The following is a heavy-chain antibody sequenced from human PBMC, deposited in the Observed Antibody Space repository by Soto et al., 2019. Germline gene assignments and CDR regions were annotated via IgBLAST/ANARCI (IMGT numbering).Heavy chain of an antibody. CDR1: GFTFSSYW. D-gene: IGHD5-18*01. CDR2: IKQDGSEK. Sequence: EVQLVESGGGLVQPGGSLRLSCAASGFTFSSYWMSWVRQAPGKGLEWVANIKQDGSEKYYVDSVKGRFTISRDNAKNSLYLQMNSLRAEDTAVYYCARDMWRKQIQLWFYDYWGQGTLVTVSS. CDR3: ARDMWRKQIQLWFYDY. V-gene: IGHV3-7*01. J-gene: IGHJ4*02.